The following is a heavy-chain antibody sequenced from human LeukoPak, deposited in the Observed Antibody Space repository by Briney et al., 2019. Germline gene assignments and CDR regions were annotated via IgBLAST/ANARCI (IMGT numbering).Heavy chain of an antibody. CDR3: AKQVKSVVPAALDY. Sequence: GGSLRLACAASGFTFSSYAMSWVRQAPGRGLEWVSAISGSGGSTYYADSVKGRFTISRDNSKNTLYLQMNSLRAEDTAVYYCAKQVKSVVPAALDYWGQGTLVTVSS. CDR1: GFTFSSYA. D-gene: IGHD2-2*01. CDR2: ISGSGGST. V-gene: IGHV3-23*01. J-gene: IGHJ4*02.